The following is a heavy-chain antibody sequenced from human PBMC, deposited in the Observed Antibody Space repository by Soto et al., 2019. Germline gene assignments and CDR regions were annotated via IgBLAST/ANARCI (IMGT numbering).Heavy chain of an antibody. CDR2: IIPNFDTT. J-gene: IGHJ6*02. D-gene: IGHD5-18*01. V-gene: IGHV1-69*01. Sequence: QVHLVQSGAEVKKPGSSVKVSCKASGGTFSRYAISWVRLAPGQGLEWMGGIIPNFDTTTYAQKFQGRVTITADELTSTGYMEVSSLRSEDTAVYYCARDLNLYEHSGMVTDDSGMDAWGQGTTVTVS. CDR3: ARDLNLYEHSGMVTDDSGMDA. CDR1: GGTFSRYA.